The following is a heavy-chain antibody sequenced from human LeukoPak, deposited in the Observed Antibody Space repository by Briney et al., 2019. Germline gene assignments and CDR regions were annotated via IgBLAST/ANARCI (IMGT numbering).Heavy chain of an antibody. V-gene: IGHV3-21*01. CDR3: ARDRLGDSGRYYGMDV. Sequence: PGGSLRLSCAASGFTFSSYGMNWVRQAPGKGLEWVSSISSSSSYIYYADSVKGRFTISRDNAKNSLYLQMNSLRAEDTAVYYCARDRLGDSGRYYGMDVWGQGTTVTVSS. CDR1: GFTFSSYG. CDR2: ISSSSSYI. D-gene: IGHD2-21*02. J-gene: IGHJ6*02.